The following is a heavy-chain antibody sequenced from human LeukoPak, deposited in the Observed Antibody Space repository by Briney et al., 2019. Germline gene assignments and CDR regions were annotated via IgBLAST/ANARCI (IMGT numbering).Heavy chain of an antibody. CDR1: GGSISSSSYY. Sequence: SETLSLTCTVSGGSISSSSYYWGWLRQPPGKGLEWIGSIYYSGSTYYNPSLKSRVTISVDTSKNQFSLKLSSVTAADTAVYYCARQGVGYYDSSVYWGQGTLVTVSS. V-gene: IGHV4-39*01. CDR3: ARQGVGYYDSSVY. D-gene: IGHD3-22*01. J-gene: IGHJ4*02. CDR2: IYYSGST.